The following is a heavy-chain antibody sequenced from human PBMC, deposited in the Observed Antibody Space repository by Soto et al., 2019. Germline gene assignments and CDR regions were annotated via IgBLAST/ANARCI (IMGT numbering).Heavy chain of an antibody. V-gene: IGHV1-18*01. CDR3: ARELNTESSAYYSFAF. CDR1: GYIFTAYG. Sequence: ASVKVSCKTSGYIFTAYGLAWLRQAPGQRPEWMGWVSTNDDRTNYAQKFQGRVTMTTDRSTTTTSMELRSLRPDDTAVYYCARELNTESSAYYSFAFWGQGTLVTVS. J-gene: IGHJ4*02. D-gene: IGHD3-22*01. CDR2: VSTNDDRT.